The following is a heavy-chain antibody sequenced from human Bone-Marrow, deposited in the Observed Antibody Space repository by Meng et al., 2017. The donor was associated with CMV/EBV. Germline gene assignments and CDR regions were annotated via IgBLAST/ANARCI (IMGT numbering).Heavy chain of an antibody. Sequence: GGSLRLSCAASGFTFSSYSMNWVRQAPGKGLEWVSSISSSSSYIYYADSVKGRFTISRDNAKNSLYLQMNSLRAEDTAVYYCARHFSTGNSMSYWGQGTLVTVSS. J-gene: IGHJ4*02. CDR2: ISSSSSYI. V-gene: IGHV3-21*01. D-gene: IGHD3-9*01. CDR1: GFTFSSYS. CDR3: ARHFSTGNSMSY.